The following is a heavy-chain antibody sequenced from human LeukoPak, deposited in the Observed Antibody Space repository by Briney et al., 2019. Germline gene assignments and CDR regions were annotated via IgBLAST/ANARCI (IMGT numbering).Heavy chain of an antibody. CDR2: IKQDGSEK. CDR1: GCTFSSYW. Sequence: PGGSLRLSCAASGCTFSSYWMSWVRQAPGKGPKWVANIKQDGSEKYYVDSVKGRFTISRDNAKNSLYLQMNSLRAEDTAVYYCARELSYYDFWSGYFDYWGQGTLVTVSS. D-gene: IGHD3-3*01. V-gene: IGHV3-7*01. CDR3: ARELSYYDFWSGYFDY. J-gene: IGHJ4*02.